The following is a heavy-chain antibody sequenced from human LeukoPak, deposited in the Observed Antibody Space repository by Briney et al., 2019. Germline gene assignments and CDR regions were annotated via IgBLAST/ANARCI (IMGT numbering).Heavy chain of an antibody. Sequence: GGSLRLSCAASGFSVSSNYMSWVRQAPGKGLEWVSLISSGGTAYYADSVKGRFTISRDTSKNTLYLQMNSLRAEDTAVYYCARDRCSGGSCYHDYWGQGTLVTVSP. CDR3: ARDRCSGGSCYHDY. CDR1: GFSVSSNY. V-gene: IGHV3-53*01. CDR2: ISSGGTA. D-gene: IGHD2-15*01. J-gene: IGHJ4*02.